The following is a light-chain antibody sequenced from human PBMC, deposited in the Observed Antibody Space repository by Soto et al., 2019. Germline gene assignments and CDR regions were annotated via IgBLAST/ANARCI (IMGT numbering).Light chain of an antibody. Sequence: QSVLTQPPSASATPGQGVTISCSGSSVNIGSNYVYWYQQLPGTAPKLKIYEVSNRPSGVSNRFSGSKSGNTASLTISELQAEDEADYYCTSFTTISTWVFGGGTKLTVL. V-gene: IGLV2-14*01. CDR1: SVNIGSNY. J-gene: IGLJ3*02. CDR2: EVS. CDR3: TSFTTISTWV.